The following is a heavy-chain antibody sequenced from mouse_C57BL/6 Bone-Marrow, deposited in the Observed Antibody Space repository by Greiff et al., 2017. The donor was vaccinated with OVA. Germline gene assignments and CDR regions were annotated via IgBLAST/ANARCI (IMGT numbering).Heavy chain of an antibody. J-gene: IGHJ2*01. CDR3: ASSAWGTTVAVDY. V-gene: IGHV1-53*01. CDR2: INPSNGGT. Sequence: QVQLQQPGTELVKPGASVKLSCKASGYTFTSYWMHWVKQRPGQGLEWIGNINPSNGGTNYNEKFKSKATLTVDKYSSTAYMQLSSLTSEDSAVYYCASSAWGTTVAVDYWGQGTTLTVSS. D-gene: IGHD1-1*01. CDR1: GYTFTSYW.